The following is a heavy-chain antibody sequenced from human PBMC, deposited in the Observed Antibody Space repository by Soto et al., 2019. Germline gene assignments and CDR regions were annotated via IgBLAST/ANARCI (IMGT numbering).Heavy chain of an antibody. CDR2: ISYDGSNK. V-gene: IGHV3-30-3*01. Sequence: PGGSLRLSCAASGFTFSSYAMHWVRQAPGKGLEWVAVISYDGSNKYYADSVKGRFTISRDNSKNTLYLQMNSLRAEDTAVYYYARVRGDLLFGFDPWGQGTLVTVSS. CDR3: ARVRGDLLFGFDP. CDR1: GFTFSSYA. J-gene: IGHJ5*02. D-gene: IGHD4-17*01.